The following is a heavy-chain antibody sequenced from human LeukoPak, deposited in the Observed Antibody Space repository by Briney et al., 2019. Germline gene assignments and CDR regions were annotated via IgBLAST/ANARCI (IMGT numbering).Heavy chain of an antibody. CDR1: GFNFTHYT. CDR2: IRSGGHYI. D-gene: IGHD2-15*01. Sequence: GGSLRLSCTASGFNFTHYTMAWVRQAPGKGLELVSSIRSGGHYIYYPPSLEGRFTVSRDDASTSLSLQMNSLRAEDSAVYYCARASILPRCFGGSCFAPLDYWGEGSLIAVSS. J-gene: IGHJ4*02. V-gene: IGHV3-21*01. CDR3: ARASILPRCFGGSCFAPLDY.